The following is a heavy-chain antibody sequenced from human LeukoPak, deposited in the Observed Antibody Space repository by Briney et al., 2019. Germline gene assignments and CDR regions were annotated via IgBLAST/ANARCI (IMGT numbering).Heavy chain of an antibody. J-gene: IGHJ4*02. V-gene: IGHV5-10-1*01. CDR3: ARRSTYYGSGSSWYYFDY. CDR2: IDPSDSYI. Sequence: GESLKISCKGSGYSFTSYWISWVRQMPGKGLEWMGRIDPSDSYINYSPSFQGHVIISADKSISTAYLQRSSLKASDTAMYYCARRSTYYGSGSSWYYFDYWGQGTLVTVSS. D-gene: IGHD3-10*01. CDR1: GYSFTSYW.